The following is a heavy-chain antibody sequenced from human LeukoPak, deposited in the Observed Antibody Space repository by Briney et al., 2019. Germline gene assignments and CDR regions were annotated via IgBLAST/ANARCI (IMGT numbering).Heavy chain of an antibody. D-gene: IGHD3-22*01. CDR1: GYTFTGYY. V-gene: IGHV1-2*02. J-gene: IGHJ4*02. CDR2: INPNSGGT. Sequence: ASVKVSCKASGYTFTGYYMHWVRQAPGQGLEWMGWINPNSGGTNYAQKFQGRVTMTRDTSISTAYMELSRLRSDDTAVYYCARVWGRGGFYYEFDYGARETLVPVS. CDR3: ARVWGRGGFYYEFDY.